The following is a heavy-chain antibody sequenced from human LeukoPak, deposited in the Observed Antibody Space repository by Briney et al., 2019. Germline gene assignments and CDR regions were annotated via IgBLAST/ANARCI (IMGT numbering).Heavy chain of an antibody. CDR1: GFTFSSYA. V-gene: IGHV3-23*01. D-gene: IGHD3-22*01. CDR2: INDSGGHT. Sequence: GGSLRLSCAASGFTFSSYALNWVRQAPGKGLEWVSTINDSGGHTYYADSVKGRFTISRDNSKNTLYLQMNSLRAEDTAVYYCARRAGDYSHPYDYWGQGTLVTVS. J-gene: IGHJ4*02. CDR3: ARRAGDYSHPYDY.